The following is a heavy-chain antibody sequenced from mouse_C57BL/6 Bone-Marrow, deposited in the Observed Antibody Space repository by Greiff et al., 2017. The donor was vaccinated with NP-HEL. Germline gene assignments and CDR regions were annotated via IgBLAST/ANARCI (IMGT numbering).Heavy chain of an antibody. V-gene: IGHV1-18*01. D-gene: IGHD1-1*01. CDR1: GFTFTDYN. J-gene: IGHJ2*01. Sequence: VQLKQSGPELVKPGASVKIPCKASGFTFTDYNMDWVKQSHGKSLEWIGDINPNNGGTIYNQKFKGKAALTVDKSSSTAYLELRSLTSEDTAIYYCARDYGGFDYWGQGTTLTVSS. CDR3: ARDYGGFDY. CDR2: INPNNGGT.